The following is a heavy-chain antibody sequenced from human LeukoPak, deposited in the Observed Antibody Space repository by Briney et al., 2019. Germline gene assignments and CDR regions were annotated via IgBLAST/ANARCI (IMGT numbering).Heavy chain of an antibody. J-gene: IGHJ4*02. Sequence: PGGSLRLSCAASGFTFSTYSMNWVRQAPGKGLEWVSSISSGSSYIYYADSVKGRFTISRDNAKNSLYLQMNSLRAEDTAVYYCVRVRGPQLSYFDYWGQGTLVTVSS. V-gene: IGHV3-21*01. CDR2: ISSGSSYI. CDR3: VRVRGPQLSYFDY. CDR1: GFTFSTYS. D-gene: IGHD3-10*01.